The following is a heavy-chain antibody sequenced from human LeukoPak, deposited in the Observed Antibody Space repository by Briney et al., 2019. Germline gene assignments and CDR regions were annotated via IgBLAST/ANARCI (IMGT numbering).Heavy chain of an antibody. V-gene: IGHV4-59*08. J-gene: IGHJ4*02. CDR1: GGSISSYY. Sequence: SETLSLTCTVSGGSISSYYWSWIRQPPGKGLEWIGYIYYSGSTNYNPSLKSRVTISVDTSKNQFSLKLSSVTAADTAVYYCARTPKRNTFLSACHRISFASWGQGTLVTVSS. D-gene: IGHD6-19*01. CDR3: ARTPKRNTFLSACHRISFAS. CDR2: IYYSGST.